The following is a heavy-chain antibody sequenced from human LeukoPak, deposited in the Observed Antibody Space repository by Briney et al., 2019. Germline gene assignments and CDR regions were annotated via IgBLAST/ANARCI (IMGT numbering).Heavy chain of an antibody. CDR3: ASTSGGYSSDWYAPDN. V-gene: IGHV3-74*01. Sequence: QTGGSLRLSCAVPGSTFSSYWMHWVRQAPGKGLVWVSRIKGDGTGITYADSVKGRFTISRDNARNTLYLQMSSLSAEDTALYYCASTSGGYSSDWYAPDNWGQGTLVTVSS. CDR1: GSTFSSYW. D-gene: IGHD6-19*01. J-gene: IGHJ4*02. CDR2: IKGDGTGI.